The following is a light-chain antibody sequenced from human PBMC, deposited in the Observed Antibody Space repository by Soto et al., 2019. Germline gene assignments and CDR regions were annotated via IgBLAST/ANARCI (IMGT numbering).Light chain of an antibody. CDR1: QNISRC. Sequence: DIQLTQSPSSLSASVGDRVTVTCRASQNISRCLNWYQQIPGKAPKLLIYATSSLQSGVPSRFRGSGGGAEFTLTISSLQPEDFAVYYCQQSYNTPRLTFGGGTKLDIK. CDR2: ATS. CDR3: QQSYNTPRLT. J-gene: IGKJ4*01. V-gene: IGKV1-39*01.